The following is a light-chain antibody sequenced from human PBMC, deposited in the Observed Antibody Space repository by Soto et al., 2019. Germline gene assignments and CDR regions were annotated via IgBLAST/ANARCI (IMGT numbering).Light chain of an antibody. Sequence: DIVMTQSPDSLAVSLGERATINCKSSQSVLYSSNNKNYLAWYQQKPGQPPKLLIYWASTRESGVPDRFSGSGSGTDFTLTISSLQAEDVAVYYCQVRSTFGGGTQVEIK. CDR3: QVRST. CDR1: QSVLYSSNNKNY. V-gene: IGKV4-1*01. CDR2: WAS. J-gene: IGKJ4*01.